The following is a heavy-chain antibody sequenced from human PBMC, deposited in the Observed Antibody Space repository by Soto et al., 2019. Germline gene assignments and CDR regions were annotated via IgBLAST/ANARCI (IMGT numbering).Heavy chain of an antibody. Sequence: QLQLQESGPGLVKPSETLSLTCIVSGGSISSSDYYWGWVRQPPGKGLEWIGAVYYSGSTYYNPSLTARVTISVDTSKNRCSLNLRSVTAADTAVYYCARQTGGFGYYFDYWGQGALVTVSS. CDR2: VYYSGST. D-gene: IGHD3-16*01. J-gene: IGHJ4*02. CDR1: GGSISSSDYY. CDR3: ARQTGGFGYYFDY. V-gene: IGHV4-39*01.